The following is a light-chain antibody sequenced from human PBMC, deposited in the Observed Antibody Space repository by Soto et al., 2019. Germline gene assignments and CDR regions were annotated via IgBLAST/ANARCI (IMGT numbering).Light chain of an antibody. CDR3: SSYTSSSDYYV. CDR2: DVS. CDR1: SSDVGGYNY. Sequence: QSVLTQPASVSGSPGQSITISCTGTSSDVGGYNYVSWYQQHPGKAPKLMIYDVSNRPSGVSNRFSGSKSGNTASLTISGLQAEDEADYYCSSYTSSSDYYVFGTGTKRTVL. V-gene: IGLV2-14*01. J-gene: IGLJ1*01.